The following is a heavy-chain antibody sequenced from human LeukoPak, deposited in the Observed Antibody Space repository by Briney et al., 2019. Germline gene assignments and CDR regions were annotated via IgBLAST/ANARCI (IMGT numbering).Heavy chain of an antibody. Sequence: AGGSLRLSCAASGFIFSRHTMHWVRQAPGKGLQWVALISYDGSNEYFADSVKGRFTISRDNSRNTLPLQVNSLRLEDTAVYYCVRSSAAAKYYFDYWGQGTLVTVSS. V-gene: IGHV3-30-3*01. CDR3: VRSSAAAKYYFDY. J-gene: IGHJ4*02. D-gene: IGHD6-13*01. CDR2: ISYDGSNE. CDR1: GFIFSRHT.